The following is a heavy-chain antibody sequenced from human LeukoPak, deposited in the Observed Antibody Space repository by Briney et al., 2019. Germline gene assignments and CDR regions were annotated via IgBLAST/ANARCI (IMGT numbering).Heavy chain of an antibody. J-gene: IGHJ3*02. CDR3: ARQLRYFDWLFDAFDI. D-gene: IGHD3-9*01. Sequence: GEPRKISCKGSGYSFTSYWSGWVRQIPGKGLEWMGIIYPGDSDTRNSPSCQGQVIISADTTINSAYLQWSSLKASDTAMYYCARQLRYFDWLFDAFDIWGQGTMVTVSS. CDR2: IYPGDSDT. CDR1: GYSFTSYW. V-gene: IGHV5-51*01.